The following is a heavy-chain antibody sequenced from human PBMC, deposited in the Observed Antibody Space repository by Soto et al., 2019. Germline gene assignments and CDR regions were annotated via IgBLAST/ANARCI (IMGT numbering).Heavy chain of an antibody. CDR2: ISYDGSNK. V-gene: IGHV3-30-3*01. CDR3: ARDRHITMIVPPRY. J-gene: IGHJ4*02. CDR1: GFTFSRSW. Sequence: GGSLRLSCAASGFTFSRSWMTWVRQAPGKGLEWVAVISYDGSNKYYADSVKGRFTISRDNSKNTLYLQMNSLRAEDTAVYYCARDRHITMIVPPRYWGQGTLVTVSS. D-gene: IGHD3-22*01.